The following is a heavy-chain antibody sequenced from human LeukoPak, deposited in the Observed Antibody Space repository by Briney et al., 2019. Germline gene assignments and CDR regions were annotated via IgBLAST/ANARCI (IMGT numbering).Heavy chain of an antibody. CDR2: INHSGST. CDR3: ARGYKRITMVRGVIPWFDP. CDR1: GGSFSGYY. J-gene: IGHJ5*02. V-gene: IGHV4-34*01. Sequence: PSETLSLTCAVYGGSFSGYYWSWIRQPPGKGLEWIGEINHSGSTNYNPSLKSRVTISVDTSKNQFSLKLSSVTAADTAVYYCARGYKRITMVRGVIPWFDPWGQGTLVTVSS. D-gene: IGHD3-10*01.